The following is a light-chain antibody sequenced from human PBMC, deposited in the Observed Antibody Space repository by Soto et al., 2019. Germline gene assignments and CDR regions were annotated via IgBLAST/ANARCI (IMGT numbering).Light chain of an antibody. CDR2: EVS. V-gene: IGLV2-14*01. Sequence: QSVLTQPASVSGSPGQSITISCTGTSSDVGGYNYVSWYQQHPGKAPKLMIYEVSNRPPGVSNRLSGSKSGNTAYLTISGIQPEDQADYYCRLYTSENTHVFGSATKVTDL. J-gene: IGLJ1*01. CDR3: RLYTSENTHV. CDR1: SSDVGGYNY.